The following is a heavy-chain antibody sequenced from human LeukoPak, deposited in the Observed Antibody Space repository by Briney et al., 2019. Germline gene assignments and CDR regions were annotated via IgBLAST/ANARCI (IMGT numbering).Heavy chain of an antibody. CDR2: ISSSSSYI. V-gene: IGHV3-21*01. D-gene: IGHD5-24*01. CDR3: ARAEGEMATIRVSYDY. CDR1: AFTFSSYS. J-gene: IGHJ4*02. Sequence: PGGSLRLSCAASAFTFSSYSMNWVRQAPGKGLEWVSSISSSSSYIYYADSVKGRFTISRDNAKNSLYLQMNSLRAEDTAVYYCARAEGEMATIRVSYDYWGQGTLVTVSS.